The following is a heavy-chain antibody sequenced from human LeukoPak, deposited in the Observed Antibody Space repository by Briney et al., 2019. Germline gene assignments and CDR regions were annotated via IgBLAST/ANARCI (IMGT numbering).Heavy chain of an antibody. CDR1: GFTFDDYA. V-gene: IGHV3-9*01. D-gene: IGHD3-22*01. J-gene: IGHJ4*02. Sequence: GRSLRLSCAACGFTFDDYAMHWVRQAPGKGLEWVSGISWNSGSIGYADSVKGRFTISRGNAKNSLYLQMNSLRAEDTALYYCAKDTYDSSGYYFSWGQGTLVTVSS. CDR2: ISWNSGSI. CDR3: AKDTYDSSGYYFS.